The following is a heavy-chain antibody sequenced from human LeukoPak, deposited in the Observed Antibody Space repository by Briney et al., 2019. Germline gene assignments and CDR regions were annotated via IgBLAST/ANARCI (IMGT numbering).Heavy chain of an antibody. CDR2: ISWNSGSI. D-gene: IGHD6-13*01. CDR1: GFTFDDYA. J-gene: IGHJ3*02. Sequence: PGRSLRLSCAASGFTFDDYAMHWVRQAPGKGLEWVSGISWNSGSIGYADSVKGRFTISRDNAKNSLYLQMNSLRAEDTALYYCAKVIGRQLGNDAFDIWGQGTMVTVSS. V-gene: IGHV3-9*01. CDR3: AKVIGRQLGNDAFDI.